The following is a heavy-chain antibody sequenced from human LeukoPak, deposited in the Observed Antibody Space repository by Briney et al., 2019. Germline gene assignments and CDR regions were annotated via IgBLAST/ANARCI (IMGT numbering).Heavy chain of an antibody. D-gene: IGHD2-15*01. Sequence: GGSLRLSCAASGFAFSRHLMTWVRQAPGKGLEWVANIQQDGSTEYYVGSVKGRFTVSRDNAKNSVYLQMNSLRAEDTATYYCAREAVVAGTDDGFDIWGQGTMVTVSS. CDR3: AREAVVAGTDDGFDI. CDR1: GFAFSRHL. CDR2: IQQDGSTE. V-gene: IGHV3-7*01. J-gene: IGHJ3*02.